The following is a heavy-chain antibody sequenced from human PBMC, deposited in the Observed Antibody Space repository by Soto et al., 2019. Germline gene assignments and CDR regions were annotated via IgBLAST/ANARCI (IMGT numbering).Heavy chain of an antibody. CDR2: ISYDGSNK. V-gene: IGHV3-30*18. CDR3: AKGGRQWLVTSDFNY. D-gene: IGHD6-19*01. J-gene: IGHJ4*02. Sequence: PGGSLRLSCAASGFTFSSYGMHWVRQAPGKGLEWVALISYDGSNKHYADSVKGRFTISRDSSKNTVSLEMTSLRAEDTAVYYCAKGGRQWLVTSDFNYWGQGALVTVSS. CDR1: GFTFSSYG.